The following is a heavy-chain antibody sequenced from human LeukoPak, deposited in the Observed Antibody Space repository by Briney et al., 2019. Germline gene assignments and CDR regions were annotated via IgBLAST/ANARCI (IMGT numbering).Heavy chain of an antibody. CDR1: GGSFSSGSYY. CDR3: ARAPGLDFDY. Sequence: SETLSLTCTVSGGSFSSGSYYWSWIRQPPGKGLEWIGYIYYSGSTNYNPSLKSRVTISVDTSKNQFSLKLSSVTAADTAVYYCARAPGLDFDYWGQGTLVTVSS. D-gene: IGHD3-10*01. V-gene: IGHV4-61*01. CDR2: IYYSGST. J-gene: IGHJ4*02.